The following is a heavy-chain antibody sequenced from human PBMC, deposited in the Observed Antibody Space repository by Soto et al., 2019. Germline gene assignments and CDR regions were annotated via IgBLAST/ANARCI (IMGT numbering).Heavy chain of an antibody. Sequence: QVQLQESGPGLVKPSGTLSLTCAVSGGSVSGRNWWSWVRQPPGKGLVWIGEIYHSGSTNYNPSLTIRVTISVDKSKNQFSLKLSSVTASDTAVYYCASGIKIISMVRGIRGWFDPWGQGTLVTVSS. J-gene: IGHJ5*02. CDR3: ASGIKIISMVRGIRGWFDP. CDR1: GGSVSGRNW. CDR2: IYHSGST. D-gene: IGHD3-10*01. V-gene: IGHV4-4*02.